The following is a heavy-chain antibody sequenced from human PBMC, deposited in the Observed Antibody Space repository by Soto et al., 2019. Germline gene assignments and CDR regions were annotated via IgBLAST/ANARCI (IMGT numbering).Heavy chain of an antibody. CDR2: IWYDGSNK. CDR1: GFTFSSYG. D-gene: IGHD3-16*02. J-gene: IGHJ5*02. V-gene: IGHV3-33*01. CDR3: ATGPVST. Sequence: QVQLVESGGGVVQPGRSLRLSCAASGFTFSSYGMHWVRQAPGKGLEWVAVIWYDGSNKYYADSVKGRFTISRDNSKNSMYLQMNSLRAEDTAVYYCATGPVSTWGQGTLVTVSS.